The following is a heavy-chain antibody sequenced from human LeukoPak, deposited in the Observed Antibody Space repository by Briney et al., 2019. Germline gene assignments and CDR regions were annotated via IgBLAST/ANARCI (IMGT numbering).Heavy chain of an antibody. Sequence: PSETLSLTCTVSGGSISSSPYYWGWVRQPPGKGLEWIGSIYYSGRTYYSPSLQSRVTISVDTSKNQFSLRLTSVTAADTAVYFCARYMVRGVISYYFDYWGQGTLSPSPQ. V-gene: IGHV4-39*01. CDR1: GGSISSSPYY. J-gene: IGHJ4*02. CDR2: IYYSGRT. D-gene: IGHD3-10*01. CDR3: ARYMVRGVISYYFDY.